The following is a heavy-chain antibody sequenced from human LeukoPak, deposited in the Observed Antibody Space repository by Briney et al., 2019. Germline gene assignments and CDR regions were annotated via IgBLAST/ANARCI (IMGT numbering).Heavy chain of an antibody. V-gene: IGHV1-46*01. CDR3: AGGRMTTYMDV. D-gene: IGHD4-17*01. Sequence: ASVKVSFKTSGYSFTSYNLHWVRQAPGQRLEWMGIINPSGGSTSYAQKFQGRVTMTRDMSTSTVYMELSSLRSEDTAVYYCAGGRMTTYMDVWGKGTTVTVSS. CDR2: INPSGGST. J-gene: IGHJ6*03. CDR1: GYSFTSYN.